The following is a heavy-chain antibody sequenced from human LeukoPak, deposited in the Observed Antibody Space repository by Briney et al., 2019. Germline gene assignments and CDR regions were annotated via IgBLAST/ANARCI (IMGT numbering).Heavy chain of an antibody. CDR2: IICMLGIA. CDR3: ARVERMEGMDV. D-gene: IGHD1-1*01. J-gene: IGHJ6*02. V-gene: IGHV1-69*04. Sequence: GRIICMLGIANYAPKFQGRVTITADISTSTAYMELSSLRSEDTAVYYCARVERMEGMDVWGQGTTVTVSS.